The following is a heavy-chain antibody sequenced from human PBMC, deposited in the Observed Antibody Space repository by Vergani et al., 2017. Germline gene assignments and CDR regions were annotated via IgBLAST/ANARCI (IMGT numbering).Heavy chain of an antibody. V-gene: IGHV3-21*01. CDR1: GFTFSSYS. Sequence: EVQLVESGGGLVQPGGSLRLSCAASGFTFSSYSMNWVRQAPGKGLEWVSSISSSSSYIYYADSVKGRFTISRDNAKNSLYLQMNSLRAEDTAVYYCARGSHIVVVTAHGAFDIWGQGTMVTVSS. CDR2: ISSSSSYI. CDR3: ARGSHIVVVTAHGAFDI. J-gene: IGHJ3*02. D-gene: IGHD2-21*02.